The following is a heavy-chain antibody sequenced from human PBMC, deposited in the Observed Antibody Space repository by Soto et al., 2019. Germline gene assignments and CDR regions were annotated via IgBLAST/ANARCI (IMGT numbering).Heavy chain of an antibody. Sequence: GESLRLSCAASGFIFKMYWMHWVRQTPGKGLVWISRIYNDGSYTDYADSGRGRFTVSRDDVNDTLYPQMNNLRAEDSGLYYCTRGPRPISTGTGAYWGQGTQVTVSS. CDR3: TRGPRPISTGTGAY. CDR2: IYNDGSYT. V-gene: IGHV3-74*01. D-gene: IGHD3-10*01. J-gene: IGHJ4*02. CDR1: GFIFKMYW.